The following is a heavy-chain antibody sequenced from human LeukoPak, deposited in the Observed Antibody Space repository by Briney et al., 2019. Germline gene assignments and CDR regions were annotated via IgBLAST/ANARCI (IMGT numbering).Heavy chain of an antibody. Sequence: SETLSLTCVVSGGSISSGGYSWSWIRQPPGKGLEWIGYIYHSGSTYYNPSLKSRVTISVDRSKNQFSLKLSSVTAADTAVYYCARGGSSWPYYYYGMDVWGQGTTVTVSS. CDR1: GGSISSGGYS. CDR2: IYHSGST. CDR3: ARGGSSWPYYYYGMDV. V-gene: IGHV4-30-2*01. D-gene: IGHD6-13*01. J-gene: IGHJ6*02.